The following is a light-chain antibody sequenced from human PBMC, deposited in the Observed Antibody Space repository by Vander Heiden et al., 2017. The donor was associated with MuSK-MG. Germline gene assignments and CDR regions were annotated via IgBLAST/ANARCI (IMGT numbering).Light chain of an antibody. Sequence: QSVLTQPPSASGTPGQRVTISCSGNSSNIGNNDVNWYQQLPVTAPTLLIFFNSHRPSGVPERFSGSKSGTSASLAISGLQSEDESDYYCATWDDGLNAWVFGGGTKLTVL. CDR2: FNS. J-gene: IGLJ3*02. CDR1: SSNIGNND. V-gene: IGLV1-44*01. CDR3: ATWDDGLNAWV.